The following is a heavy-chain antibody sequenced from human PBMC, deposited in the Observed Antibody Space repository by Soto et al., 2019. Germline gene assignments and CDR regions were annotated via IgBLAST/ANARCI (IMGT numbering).Heavy chain of an antibody. CDR2: VYHTGRT. CDR3: ARDFAYFDS. Sequence: SETLSLTCTVSGGSFKSGSYSWSWIRQPPGKGLEWIGYVYHTGRTSYNPSLKSRVSISMDTSKNQFSPNLDSVTAADTAVYFCARDFAYFDSWGQGTLVTVSS. V-gene: IGHV4-61*01. CDR1: GGSFKSGSYS. D-gene: IGHD3-3*01. J-gene: IGHJ4*02.